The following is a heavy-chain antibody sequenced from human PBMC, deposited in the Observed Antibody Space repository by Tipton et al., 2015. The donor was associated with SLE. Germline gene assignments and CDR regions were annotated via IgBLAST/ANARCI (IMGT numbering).Heavy chain of an antibody. J-gene: IGHJ4*02. CDR3: AKVAVTYCGGDCYFGH. CDR1: GFTFGSYG. D-gene: IGHD2-21*01. Sequence: SLRLSCAASGFTFGSYGMHWVRQAPGKGLERVAFIVYDGSDKNHADSVKGRFTISRDNSKKTLYLQMNSLRVEDTAVYYCAKVAVTYCGGDCYFGHWGQGTLVTVSS. CDR2: IVYDGSDK. V-gene: IGHV3-30*18.